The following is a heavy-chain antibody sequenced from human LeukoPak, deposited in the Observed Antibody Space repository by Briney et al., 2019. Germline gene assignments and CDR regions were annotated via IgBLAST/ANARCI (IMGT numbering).Heavy chain of an antibody. Sequence: SETLPLTCTVSGGSISTYYWSWIRQPPGKGLEWIGEINHSGSTNYNPSLKSRVTISVDTSKNQFSLKLSSVTAADTAVYYCASRIGWNYARLYYYYMDVWGKGTTVTVSS. CDR3: ASRIGWNYARLYYYYMDV. CDR1: GGSISTYY. D-gene: IGHD1-7*01. J-gene: IGHJ6*03. CDR2: INHSGST. V-gene: IGHV4-34*01.